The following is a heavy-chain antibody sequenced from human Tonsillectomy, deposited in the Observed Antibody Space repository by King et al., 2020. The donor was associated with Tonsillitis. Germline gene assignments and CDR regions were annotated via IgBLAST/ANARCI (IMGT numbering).Heavy chain of an antibody. CDR1: GFTLGDYV. V-gene: IGHV3-49*03. D-gene: IGHD1-26*01. CDR3: ARDISPWGSYFVFGGIDP. Sequence: VQLVESGGGLVQPGRSLRLSCTASGFTLGDYVMSWFRQAPGKGLEWVGFIRSKPYGGTTEYAASVKGRFTISRDDSKDIAYLQMNSLKTEDTAVYYCARDISPWGSYFVFGGIDPWGQGSLVIVSS. J-gene: IGHJ5*02. CDR2: IRSKPYGGTT.